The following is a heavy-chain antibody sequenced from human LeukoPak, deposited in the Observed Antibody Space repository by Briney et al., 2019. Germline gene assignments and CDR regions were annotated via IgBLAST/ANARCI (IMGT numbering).Heavy chain of an antibody. D-gene: IGHD5-12*01. V-gene: IGHV4-59*08. CDR1: GGSISSYY. J-gene: IGHJ4*02. CDR3: AREGISGYDWDY. Sequence: PSETLSLTCTVSGGSISSYYWSWIRQPPGKGLEWIGYIYYSGSTNYNPSLKSRVTISVDTSKNQFSLKVSSVTAADTAVYYCAREGISGYDWDYWGQGTLVTVSS. CDR2: IYYSGST.